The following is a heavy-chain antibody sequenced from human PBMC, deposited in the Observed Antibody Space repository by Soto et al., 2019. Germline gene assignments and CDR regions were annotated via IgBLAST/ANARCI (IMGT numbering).Heavy chain of an antibody. CDR2: ICPDDSDT. CDR1: GFNFPSFW. Sequence: PGESLKISCKHSGFNFPSFWIAWVRQMPGKGLDWMGTICPDDSDTRXXPSFQGQXXISADECILTXYLQWXILKASDSALYFCSRGKDSSPSGGLDVWGQGTX. D-gene: IGHD4-4*01. CDR3: SRGKDSSPSGGLDV. J-gene: IGHJ6*02. V-gene: IGHV5-51*01.